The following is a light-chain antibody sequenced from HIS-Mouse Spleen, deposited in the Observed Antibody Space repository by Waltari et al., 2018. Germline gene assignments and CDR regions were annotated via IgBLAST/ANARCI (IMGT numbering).Light chain of an antibody. V-gene: IGLV2-14*01. CDR2: EVS. CDR1: SSYVGAYNY. Sequence: QSALTQPASVSGSPGQSITISCTGTSSYVGAYNYVSCYQQHPGKAPQLMIYEVSNRPSGVSNRFSGSKSGNTASLTISGLQAEDEADYYCSSYTSSSTLESVFGGGTKLTVL. CDR3: SSYTSSSTLESV. J-gene: IGLJ3*02.